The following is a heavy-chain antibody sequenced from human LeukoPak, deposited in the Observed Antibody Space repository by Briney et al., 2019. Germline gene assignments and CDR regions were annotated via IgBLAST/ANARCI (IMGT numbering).Heavy chain of an antibody. V-gene: IGHV5-51*01. D-gene: IGHD6-19*01. J-gene: IGHJ6*03. CDR1: GYSFTSYW. CDR2: IYPCDSDT. CDR3: ARQGLVLDDYMEV. Sequence: GESLKISCKDSGYSFTSYWIGWVRQMPGKSLEWMGIIYPCDSDTRYSPSIQGQVTISADKSISPPYLLWSSLKASNTPMYYCARQGLVLDDYMEVWGKGTAVIVSS.